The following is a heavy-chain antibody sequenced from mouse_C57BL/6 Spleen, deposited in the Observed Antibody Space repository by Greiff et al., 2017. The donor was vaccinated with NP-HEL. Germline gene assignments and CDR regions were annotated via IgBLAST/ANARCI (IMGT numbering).Heavy chain of an antibody. CDR3: ARRNDYDYAMDY. D-gene: IGHD2-4*01. CDR1: GFTFSDYG. Sequence: VHVKQSGGGLVKPGGSLKLSCAASGFTFSDYGMHWVRQAPEKGLEWVAYISSGSSTIYYADTVKGRFTISRDNAKNTLFLQMTSLRSEDTALYYCARRNDYDYAMDYWGQGTSVTVSS. CDR2: ISSGSSTI. V-gene: IGHV5-17*01. J-gene: IGHJ4*01.